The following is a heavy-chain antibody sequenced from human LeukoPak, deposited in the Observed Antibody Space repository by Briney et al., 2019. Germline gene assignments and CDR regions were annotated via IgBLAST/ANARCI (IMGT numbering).Heavy chain of an antibody. J-gene: IGHJ4*02. D-gene: IGHD3-22*01. CDR1: GGSFSGYY. V-gene: IGHV4-34*01. CDR3: ARSVVYDSSGYYTVTLLYYFDY. CDR2: INHSGST. Sequence: SETLSLTRAVYGGSFSGYYWSWIRQPPGKGLEWIGEINHSGSTNYNPSLKSRVTISVDTSKNQFSLKLSSVTAADTAVYYCARSVVYDSSGYYTVTLLYYFDYWGQGTLVTVSS.